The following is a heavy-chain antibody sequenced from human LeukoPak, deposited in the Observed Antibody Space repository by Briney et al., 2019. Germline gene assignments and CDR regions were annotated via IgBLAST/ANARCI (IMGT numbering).Heavy chain of an antibody. V-gene: IGHV4-4*07. CDR3: ARELVRGVKKLSYGMDV. CDR2: IYTSGST. J-gene: IGHJ6*02. CDR1: GGSISSYY. D-gene: IGHD3-10*01. Sequence: PSETLSLTCTVSGGSISSYYWSWIRQPAGKGLEWIGRIYTSGSTNYNPSLKSRVTMSVDTSKNQFSLKLSSVTAADTAVYYCARELVRGVKKLSYGMDVWGQGTTVTVSS.